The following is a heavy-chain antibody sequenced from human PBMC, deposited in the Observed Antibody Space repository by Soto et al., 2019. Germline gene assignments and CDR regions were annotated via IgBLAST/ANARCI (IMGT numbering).Heavy chain of an antibody. Sequence: PGGSLRLSCAASGFTFSSYAMSWVRQAPGKGLEWVANISGSGGGKYYADSVKGRFTISRDNAKNSLYLQMDSLRAEDTALYYCARALTTVASFWGQGTLVTVSS. CDR3: ARALTTVASF. CDR2: ISGSGGGK. D-gene: IGHD2-2*01. V-gene: IGHV3-23*01. J-gene: IGHJ4*02. CDR1: GFTFSSYA.